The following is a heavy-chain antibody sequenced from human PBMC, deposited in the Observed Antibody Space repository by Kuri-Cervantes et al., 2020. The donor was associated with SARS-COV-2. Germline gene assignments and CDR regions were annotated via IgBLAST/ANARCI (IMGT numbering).Heavy chain of an antibody. Sequence: GGSLRLSCAASGFTFSSYSMNWVRQAPGKGLEWVSYISSSSSTIYYADSVKGRFTISRDNAKNSLYLQMNSLRDEDTAVYYCARDQTYYHDSSGYPGDYWGQGTLVTVSS. V-gene: IGHV3-48*02. CDR1: GFTFSSYS. J-gene: IGHJ4*02. CDR2: ISSSSSTI. CDR3: ARDQTYYHDSSGYPGDY. D-gene: IGHD3-22*01.